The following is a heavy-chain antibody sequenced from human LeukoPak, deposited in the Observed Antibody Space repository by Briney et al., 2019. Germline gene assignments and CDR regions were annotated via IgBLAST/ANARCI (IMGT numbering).Heavy chain of an antibody. CDR3: ARESCSGGSCHYYFDY. V-gene: IGHV1-3*01. CDR1: GYTFTSYA. CDR2: INAGNGNT. Sequence: ASVKVSCKASGYTFTSYAMHWVRQAPGQRLEWMGWINAGNGNTKYSQKFQGRVTITRDTSASTAYMELSSLRSEDTAVYYCARESCSGGSCHYYFDYWGQGTWSPSPQ. J-gene: IGHJ4*02. D-gene: IGHD2-15*01.